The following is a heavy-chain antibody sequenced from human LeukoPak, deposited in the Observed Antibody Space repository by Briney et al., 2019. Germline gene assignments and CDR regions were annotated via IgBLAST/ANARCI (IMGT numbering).Heavy chain of an antibody. V-gene: IGHV3-30-3*01. J-gene: IGHJ4*02. Sequence: GRSLRLSCAASGFTFSTYAMHWVRQAPGKGLEWVAVTLYDGSNKYYADAVKGRFTISRDNSKNTLYLQMNSLRAEDTAIYYCARGHMTIAVEEVGFDYWGQGTLVTVSS. CDR1: GFTFSTYA. D-gene: IGHD2-21*01. CDR3: ARGHMTIAVEEVGFDY. CDR2: TLYDGSNK.